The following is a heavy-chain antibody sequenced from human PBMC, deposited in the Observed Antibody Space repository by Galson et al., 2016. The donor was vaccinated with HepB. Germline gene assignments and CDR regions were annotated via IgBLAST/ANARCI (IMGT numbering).Heavy chain of an antibody. V-gene: IGHV4-34*01. Sequence: SETLSLTCAMYGEFLGGYYWSWMRQPPGKGLEWIGEINHSGRATYNPSLKSRVTISIDTSKNQFSLHLSSVTAADTAIYSCARYLYHCNGFTCHSVGVFDSWGQGSLLTVSS. CDR1: GEFLGGYY. CDR3: ARYLYHCNGFTCHSVGVFDS. J-gene: IGHJ5*01. D-gene: IGHD2/OR15-2a*01. CDR2: INHSGRA.